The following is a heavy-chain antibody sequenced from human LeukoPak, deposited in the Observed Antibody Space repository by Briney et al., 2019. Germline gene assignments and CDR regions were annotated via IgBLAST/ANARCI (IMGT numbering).Heavy chain of an antibody. V-gene: IGHV3-7*01. CDR2: IKPDGSEK. CDR3: ARMSSYCDY. J-gene: IGHJ4*02. D-gene: IGHD2-2*01. CDR1: GFTFSSHH. Sequence: QAGGSLRLSCVASGFTFSSHHMTWVRQTPGKGLESVATIKPDGSEKYYVDSVKGRFTISRDNAKSSLYLQMNSLRAEDTGVYFCARMSSYCDYWGQGTLVTVSS.